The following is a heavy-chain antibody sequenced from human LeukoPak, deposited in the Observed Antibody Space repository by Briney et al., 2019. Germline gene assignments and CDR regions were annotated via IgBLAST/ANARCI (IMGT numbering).Heavy chain of an antibody. Sequence: PGGSLRLSCAASGFTFSSYWMHWVRQAPGKGLVWVSRINSDGSSTSYADSVKGRFTISRDNAKNTLYLQMNSLRAEDTAVYYCARDYRVATIYDYYYYMDVWGKGTTVTVSS. CDR1: GFTFSSYW. CDR2: INSDGSST. J-gene: IGHJ6*03. V-gene: IGHV3-74*01. CDR3: ARDYRVATIYDYYYYMDV. D-gene: IGHD5-24*01.